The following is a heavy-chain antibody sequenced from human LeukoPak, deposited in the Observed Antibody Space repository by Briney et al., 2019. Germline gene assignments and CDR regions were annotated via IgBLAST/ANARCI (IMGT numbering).Heavy chain of an antibody. D-gene: IGHD3-22*01. CDR3: ARDREYYDSSGYLFDY. Sequence: SVKVSCKASGGTFSSYTISWMRQAPGQGLEWMGRIIPILGIANYAQKFQGRVTITADKSTSTAYMELSSLRSEDTAVYYCARDREYYDSSGYLFDYWGQGTLVTVSS. V-gene: IGHV1-69*04. CDR2: IIPILGIA. J-gene: IGHJ4*02. CDR1: GGTFSSYT.